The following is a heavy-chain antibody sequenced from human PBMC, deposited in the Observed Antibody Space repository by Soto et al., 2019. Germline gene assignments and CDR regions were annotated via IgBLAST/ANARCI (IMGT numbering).Heavy chain of an antibody. CDR3: AKDFLPPFERSGYPHNYYYGMDV. CDR1: GFTFDDYT. D-gene: IGHD3-3*01. J-gene: IGHJ6*02. Sequence: GGSLRLSCAASGFTFDDYTMHWVRQAPGKGLEWVSLISWDGGSTYYADSVKGRFTISRDNSKNSLYLQMNSLRTEDTALYYCAKDFLPPFERSGYPHNYYYGMDVWGQGTTVTVSS. CDR2: ISWDGGST. V-gene: IGHV3-43*01.